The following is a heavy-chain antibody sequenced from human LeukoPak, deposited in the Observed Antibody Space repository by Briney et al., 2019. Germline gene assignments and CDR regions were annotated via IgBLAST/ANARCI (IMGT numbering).Heavy chain of an antibody. CDR3: ARVSRAYSSSWATLDY. CDR1: GGSISSGGYY. V-gene: IGHV4-31*03. J-gene: IGHJ4*02. CDR2: IYYSGST. Sequence: SETLSLTCTVSGGSISSGGYYWSWIRQHPGKGLEWIGCIYYSGSTYYNPSLKSRVTISVDTSKNQFSLKLSSVTAADTAVYYCARVSRAYSSSWATLDYWGQGTLVTVSS. D-gene: IGHD6-13*01.